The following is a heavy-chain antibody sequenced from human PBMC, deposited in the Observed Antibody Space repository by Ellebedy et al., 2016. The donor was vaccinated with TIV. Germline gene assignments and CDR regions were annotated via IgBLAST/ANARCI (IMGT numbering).Heavy chain of an antibody. J-gene: IGHJ3*01. V-gene: IGHV3-7*01. CDR3: ASDGSYGDYRSPTHALTF. CDR2: IRQDGGDK. Sequence: GGSLRLSCAASGFSFRSYWMTWVRQAPGKGLEWVANIRQDGGDKYYVDSVRGRFTISRDNAKDSLYLQMNSLRADDTAVYFCASDGSYGDYRSPTHALTFWGQGTMVTVSP. D-gene: IGHD4-17*01. CDR1: GFSFRSYW.